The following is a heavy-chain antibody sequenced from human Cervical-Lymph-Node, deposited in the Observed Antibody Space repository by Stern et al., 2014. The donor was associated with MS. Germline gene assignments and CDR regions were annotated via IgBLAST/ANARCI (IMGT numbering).Heavy chain of an antibody. CDR2: IFPGDSDA. J-gene: IGHJ6*02. D-gene: IGHD6-13*01. V-gene: IGHV5-51*03. Sequence: VHLVESGAEVKKPGESLRISCKGSGYTFSNYWIGWVRQMPGKGLEWIGSIFPGDSDARYSPSFQGQITISADKSSNTAFLQWNSLKASDTAMYYCARRKYSSSYYYYFGMDVWGQGTTVTVSS. CDR3: ARRKYSSSYYYYFGMDV. CDR1: GYTFSNYW.